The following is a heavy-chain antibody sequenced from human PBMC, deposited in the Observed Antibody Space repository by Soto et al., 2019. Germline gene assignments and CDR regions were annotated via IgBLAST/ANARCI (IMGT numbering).Heavy chain of an antibody. CDR2: IYDSGST. D-gene: IGHD3-10*01. V-gene: IGHV4-31*03. J-gene: IGHJ4*02. CDR1: GGSITSGGYY. CDR3: ARKQAGYFYGIDY. Sequence: QVQLQESGPGLVKPSQTLSLTCTVSGGSITSGGYYWRWIRQHPGKGLEWLGYIYDSGSTFYNPSLKSRITLSVDTSKNQFSLKLSSVTVADTAVYFCARKQAGYFYGIDYWGQGTLVTVSS.